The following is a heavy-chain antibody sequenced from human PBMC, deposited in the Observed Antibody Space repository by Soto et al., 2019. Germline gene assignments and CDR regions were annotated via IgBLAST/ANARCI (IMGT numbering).Heavy chain of an antibody. CDR2: IIPIFGAA. CDR3: AQDASGNSLAY. J-gene: IGHJ4*02. V-gene: IGHV1-69*01. CDR1: GGTFSSYT. Sequence: QVQLVQSGAEVKKPGSSVKVSCKASGGTFSSYTISWVRQAPGQGLEWMGGIIPIFGAAKYAQNFQDRLTVTADESTSTGYMKLSSLRSEDTALYYCAQDASGNSLAYWGQGTLVIVSS. D-gene: IGHD1-26*01.